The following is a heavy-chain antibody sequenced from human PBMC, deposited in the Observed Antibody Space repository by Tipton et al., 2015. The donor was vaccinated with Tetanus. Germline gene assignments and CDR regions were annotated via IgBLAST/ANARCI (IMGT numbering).Heavy chain of an antibody. D-gene: IGHD3-16*02. CDR2: ISSTSSYI. V-gene: IGHV3-21*04. CDR1: GFIFSSYS. Sequence: SLRLSCEVSGFIFSSYSMNWVRQAPGKGLEWVASISSTSSYIYYAESLKGRFTISRDNVKNTVYLEMRGLRADDTAVYFCAKEDRRRAEYYFDFWGQGALVTVSS. J-gene: IGHJ4*02. CDR3: AKEDRRRAEYYFDF.